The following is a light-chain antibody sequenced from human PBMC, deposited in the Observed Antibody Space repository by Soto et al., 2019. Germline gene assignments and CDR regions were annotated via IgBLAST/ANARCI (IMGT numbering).Light chain of an antibody. CDR3: QVWDGATHHLV. CDR1: NVGSKS. Sequence: SSELTQPPSVSVAPGRTAIITCGGSNVGSKSGHWYQQKPGQAPVLVIYYDVDRPSGIPERFSGSNSGDTATLTIASVEAGDEADYYCQVWDGATHHLVFGGGTKLTVL. J-gene: IGLJ3*02. V-gene: IGLV3-21*04. CDR2: YDV.